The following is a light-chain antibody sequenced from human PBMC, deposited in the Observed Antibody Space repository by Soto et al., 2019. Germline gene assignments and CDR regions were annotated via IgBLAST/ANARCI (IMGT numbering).Light chain of an antibody. J-gene: IGKJ4*01. V-gene: IGKV3-11*01. CDR1: QSISRS. CDR2: DAS. Sequence: EVVLTQSPATLSLSPGESATLSCRASQSISRSLGCYQQKPGQSPRLLIYDASIMAAGIPARFRGGGSGTGFTLTISSLAPEDFAIYYCQQRGTWPRVTFGGGTKVEIK. CDR3: QQRGTWPRVT.